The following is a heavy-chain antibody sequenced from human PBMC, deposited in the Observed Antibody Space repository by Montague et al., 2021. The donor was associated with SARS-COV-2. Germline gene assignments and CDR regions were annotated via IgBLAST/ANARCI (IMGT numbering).Heavy chain of an antibody. CDR3: ARHRNYGDHSLDNWFHP. J-gene: IGHJ5*02. V-gene: IGHV4-39*01. Sequence: SQTLSLTCTVSGDSTSCPNCYWRWIRQAPGKGLDWIGTIYNSGTTYYNPSLKSRLTISIDTSKNQFSLKLTSVTAADTAVYYCARHRNYGDHSLDNWFHPWGQGTLVTVSS. CDR1: GDSTSCPNCY. D-gene: IGHD4-17*01. CDR2: IYNSGTT.